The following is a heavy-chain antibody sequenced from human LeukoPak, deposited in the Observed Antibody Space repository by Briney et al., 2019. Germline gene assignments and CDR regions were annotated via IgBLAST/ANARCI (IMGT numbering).Heavy chain of an antibody. D-gene: IGHD3-22*01. Sequence: GRSLRLSCAASGFTSSSYAMHWVRQAPGKGLEWVAVISYDGSNKYYADSVKGRFTISRDNSKNTLYLQMNSLRAEDTAVYYCVRGGTAMIVVVRFDYWGQGTLVTVSS. CDR3: VRGGTAMIVVVRFDY. J-gene: IGHJ4*02. V-gene: IGHV3-30-3*01. CDR1: GFTSSSYA. CDR2: ISYDGSNK.